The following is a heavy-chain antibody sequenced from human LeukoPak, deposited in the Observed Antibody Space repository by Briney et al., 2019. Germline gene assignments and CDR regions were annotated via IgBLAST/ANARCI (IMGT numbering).Heavy chain of an antibody. D-gene: IGHD3-10*01. Sequence: SETLSLTCSVSGDSISIYYWSWIRQPPGKGLEWIGYIYNSGSTNYNPSLKSRVTISVDTSKNQFSLKLTSVTAADTAVYYCARDRELGYWGQGTLVTVS. CDR3: ARDRELGY. J-gene: IGHJ4*02. CDR2: IYNSGST. CDR1: GDSISIYY. V-gene: IGHV4-59*01.